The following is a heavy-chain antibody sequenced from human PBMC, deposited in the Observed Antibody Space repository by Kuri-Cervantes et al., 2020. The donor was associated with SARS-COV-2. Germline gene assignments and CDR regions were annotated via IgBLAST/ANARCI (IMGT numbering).Heavy chain of an antibody. J-gene: IGHJ6*03. CDR3: GSTIAVAGVGVYYHLDV. CDR2: IVPMFDSL. V-gene: IGHV1-69*05. Sequence: SVKVSCKASGYTFTSYDINWVRQATGQGLEWMGGIVPMFDSLNYAQKFQGRVALTTDESTSTAYMELSSLTSEDTAVYYCGSTIAVAGVGVYYHLDVWGKGTTVTVSS. D-gene: IGHD6-19*01. CDR1: GYTFTSYD.